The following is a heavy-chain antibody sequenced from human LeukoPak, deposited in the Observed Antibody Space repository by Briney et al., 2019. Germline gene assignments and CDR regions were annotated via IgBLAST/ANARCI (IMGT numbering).Heavy chain of an antibody. CDR2: IIPILGIA. CDR1: GGTFSSYT. CDR3: ARDRLGYDSSGPFDF. Sequence: SVKVSCKASGGTFSSYTISWVRQAPGQGLEWMGRIIPILGIANYAQKFQGRVTITADKSTSTAYMELSRLRSDDTAVYYCARDRLGYDSSGPFDFWGQGTLVTVSS. J-gene: IGHJ4*02. D-gene: IGHD3-22*01. V-gene: IGHV1-69*04.